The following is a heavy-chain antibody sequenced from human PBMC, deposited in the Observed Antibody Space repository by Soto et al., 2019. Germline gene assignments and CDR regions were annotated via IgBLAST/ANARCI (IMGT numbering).Heavy chain of an antibody. CDR1: GGSISSSSYY. J-gene: IGHJ5*02. Sequence: SETLSLTCTVSGGSISSSSYYWGWIRQPPGKGLEWIGSIYYSGSTYYNPSLKSRVTISVDTSKNQFSLKLSSVTAADTAVYYCARHVGSGWYRPFGWFDPWGQGTLVTVSS. CDR3: ARHVGSGWYRPFGWFDP. V-gene: IGHV4-39*01. CDR2: IYYSGST. D-gene: IGHD6-19*01.